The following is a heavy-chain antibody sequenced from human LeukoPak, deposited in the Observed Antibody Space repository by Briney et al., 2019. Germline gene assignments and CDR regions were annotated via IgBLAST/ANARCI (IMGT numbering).Heavy chain of an antibody. J-gene: IGHJ3*02. V-gene: IGHV4-31*03. CDR3: ARDLVRVATIGDAFDI. Sequence: SETLSLTCTVSGGSISSGGYYWSWIRQHPGKGLEWIGYIYYSGSTYYNPSLKSRVTISVDTSKNQFSLKLSSVTAADTAVYYCARDLVRVATIGDAFDIWGQGTMVTVSS. CDR1: GGSISSGGYY. D-gene: IGHD5-12*01. CDR2: IYYSGST.